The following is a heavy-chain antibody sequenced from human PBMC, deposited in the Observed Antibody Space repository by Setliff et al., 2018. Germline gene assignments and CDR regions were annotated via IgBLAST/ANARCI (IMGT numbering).Heavy chain of an antibody. J-gene: IGHJ6*03. V-gene: IGHV1-69*13. CDR3: ARGEGSGWDYYYYMDV. CDR1: GGTFTTYA. D-gene: IGHD6-19*01. CDR2: IIPRFSTA. Sequence: SVKVSCKASGGTFTTYAITWVRQAPGQGLEWMGGIIPRFSTANIAQNFQGRVTISADESTSTVYMELSSLRSEDTAVYYCARGEGSGWDYYYYMDVWGKGTTVTVSS.